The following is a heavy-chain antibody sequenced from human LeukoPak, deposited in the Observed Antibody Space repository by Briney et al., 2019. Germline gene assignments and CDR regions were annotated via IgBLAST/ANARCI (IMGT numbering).Heavy chain of an antibody. CDR2: ISYDGSNK. D-gene: IGHD2-8*01. V-gene: IGHV3-30*18. CDR3: AKSEMYAKSHYYGMDV. J-gene: IGHJ6*02. CDR1: GFTFSSYG. Sequence: TGGSLRLSCAASGFTFSSYGMHWVRQAPGKGLEWVAVISYDGSNKYYADSVKGRFTISRDNSKNTLYLQMNSLRAEDTAVYYCAKSEMYAKSHYYGMDVWGQGTTVTVSS.